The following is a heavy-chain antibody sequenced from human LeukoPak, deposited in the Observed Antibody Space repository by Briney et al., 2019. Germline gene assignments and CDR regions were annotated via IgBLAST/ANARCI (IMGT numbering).Heavy chain of an antibody. J-gene: IGHJ5*02. CDR3: ARGFQRTSGNSNWFDP. Sequence: GGSLRLSCVASGFTFSDYTMNWVRQAPGKGLEWVSSISGGSTYIYYADSMKGRFTISRDNAKKSLYLQMNSLRAEDTAVYYCARGFQRTSGNSNWFDPWGQGTLVTVSS. CDR1: GFTFSDYT. CDR2: ISGGSTYI. D-gene: IGHD1-1*01. V-gene: IGHV3-21*01.